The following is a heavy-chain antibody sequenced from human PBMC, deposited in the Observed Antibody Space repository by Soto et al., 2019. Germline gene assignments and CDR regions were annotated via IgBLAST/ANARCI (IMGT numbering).Heavy chain of an antibody. CDR3: ARGGENYYDSSGYSFFDY. CDR2: LNPSGGST. D-gene: IGHD3-22*01. Sequence: QVQLVQSGAEVKKPGASVKVSCKASGYTFTSYYMHWVRQAPGQGLEWMGILNPSGGSTTYAQKFQGRVTMTRDTSTSTVYMELSSLRSEDTAVYCCARGGENYYDSSGYSFFDYWGQGTLVTVSS. J-gene: IGHJ4*02. V-gene: IGHV1-46*01. CDR1: GYTFTSYY.